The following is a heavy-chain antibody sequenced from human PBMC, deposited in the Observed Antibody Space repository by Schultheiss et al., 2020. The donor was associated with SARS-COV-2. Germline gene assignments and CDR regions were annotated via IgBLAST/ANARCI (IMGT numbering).Heavy chain of an antibody. CDR2: IYTSGST. J-gene: IGHJ5*02. V-gene: IGHV4-4*07. CDR1: GCSISSYY. Sequence: SETLSLTCTVSGCSISSYYWSWIRQPAGKGLVWIGRIYTSGSTNYNPSLKSRVTISVDTSKNQFSLKLSSVTAADTAVYYCARGGYCTNGVCYTQPHNWFDAWGQGTLVTVSS. D-gene: IGHD2-8*01. CDR3: ARGGYCTNGVCYTQPHNWFDA.